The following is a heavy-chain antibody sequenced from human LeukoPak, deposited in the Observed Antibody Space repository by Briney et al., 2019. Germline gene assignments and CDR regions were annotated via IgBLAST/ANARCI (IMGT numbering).Heavy chain of an antibody. Sequence: SEALSLTCAVYGGSFSGYYWSWIRQPPGKGLEWIGEINHGGSTNYNPSLKSRVTISVDTSKNQFSLKLSSVTAADTAVYYCARLVLLPDYWGQGTLVTVSS. J-gene: IGHJ4*02. CDR2: INHGGST. CDR1: GGSFSGYY. CDR3: ARLVLLPDY. V-gene: IGHV4-34*01. D-gene: IGHD2-15*01.